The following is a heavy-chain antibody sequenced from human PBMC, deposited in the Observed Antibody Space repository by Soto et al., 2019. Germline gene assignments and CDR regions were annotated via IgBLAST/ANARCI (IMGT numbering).Heavy chain of an antibody. CDR2: IYYSGST. CDR1: GGSISCYY. Sequence: SETLSLTCTVSGGSISCYYWSWIRQPPGKGLEWIGYIYYSGSTNYNPSLKSRVTISVDTSKNQFSLKLSSVTAADTAVYYCARVRGKQWLGNNWFDPWGQGTLVTVSS. CDR3: ARVRGKQWLGNNWFDP. J-gene: IGHJ5*02. V-gene: IGHV4-59*01. D-gene: IGHD6-19*01.